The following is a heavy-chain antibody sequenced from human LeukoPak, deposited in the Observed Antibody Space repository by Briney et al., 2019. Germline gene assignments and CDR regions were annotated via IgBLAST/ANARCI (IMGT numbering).Heavy chain of an antibody. J-gene: IGHJ3*02. V-gene: IGHV4-59*08. D-gene: IGHD4-17*01. Sequence: SETLSLTCTVSGGSISSYYWSWIRQPPGKGLEWIAYIYYSGSTYYNPSLKSRVTISVDTSKNQFSLKLSSVTAADTAVYYCARPTVTALDAFDIWGQGTMVTVSS. CDR3: ARPTVTALDAFDI. CDR2: IYYSGST. CDR1: GGSISSYY.